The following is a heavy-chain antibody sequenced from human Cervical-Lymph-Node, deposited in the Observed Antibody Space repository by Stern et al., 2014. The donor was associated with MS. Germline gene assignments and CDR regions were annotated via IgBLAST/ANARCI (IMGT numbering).Heavy chain of an antibody. J-gene: IGHJ6*02. D-gene: IGHD5-18*01. V-gene: IGHV3-30*18. Sequence: VHLVESGGGVVQPGTSLRLSCTGSRFTFRSYGIHWFRQAPGKGLEWVSVTSYDGGNRQYADSVKGRFTISRDNSKNTVYLHLNSLRPEDTGVYHCAKDRRGGYNYLYGMDVWGQGTTVTVS. CDR3: AKDRRGGYNYLYGMDV. CDR2: TSYDGGNR. CDR1: RFTFRSYG.